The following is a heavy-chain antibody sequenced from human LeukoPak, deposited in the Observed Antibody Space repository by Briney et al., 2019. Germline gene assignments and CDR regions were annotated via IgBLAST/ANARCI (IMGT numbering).Heavy chain of an antibody. CDR3: ATGFATVVNDY. CDR1: GYTFTGYY. CDR2: INPNSGGT. D-gene: IGHD4-23*01. V-gene: IGHV1-2*02. Sequence: ASVKVSCKASGYTFTGYYMHWVRQAPGQGLEWMGWINPNSGGTNYAQEFQGRVTMTRDTSISTAYMELSRLRSDDTAVYYCATGFATVVNDYWGQGTLVTVSS. J-gene: IGHJ4*02.